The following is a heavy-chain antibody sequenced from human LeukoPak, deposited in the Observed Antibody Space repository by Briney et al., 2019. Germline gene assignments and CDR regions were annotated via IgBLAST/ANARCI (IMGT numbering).Heavy chain of an antibody. CDR1: GGTFSSYA. CDR3: AIGLRYFDWPQKGYYMDV. CDR2: IIPIFGTA. Sequence: SVKVSCKASGGTFSSYAISWVRQAPGQGLEWMGGIIPIFGTANYAQKFQGRVTITADESTSTAYMELSSLRSEDTAVYYCAIGLRYFDWPQKGYYMDVWGKGTTVTISS. D-gene: IGHD3-9*01. V-gene: IGHV1-69*13. J-gene: IGHJ6*03.